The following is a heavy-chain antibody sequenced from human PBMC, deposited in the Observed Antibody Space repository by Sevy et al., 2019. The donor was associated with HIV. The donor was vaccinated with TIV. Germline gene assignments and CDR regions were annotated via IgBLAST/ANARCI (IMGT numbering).Heavy chain of an antibody. CDR3: TTVRVGSWYDYVWGSYRSSAAPYYYMDV. CDR1: GFTFSNAW. V-gene: IGHV3-15*01. D-gene: IGHD3-16*02. Sequence: EGSLRLSCAASGFTFSNAWMSWVRQAPGKALEWVGRIQSKTDGGTTDYAAPVKGRFTISRDDSKNTLYLQMNSLKTEDTAVYYCTTVRVGSWYDYVWGSYRSSAAPYYYMDVWGKGTTVTVSS. J-gene: IGHJ6*03. CDR2: IQSKTDGGTT.